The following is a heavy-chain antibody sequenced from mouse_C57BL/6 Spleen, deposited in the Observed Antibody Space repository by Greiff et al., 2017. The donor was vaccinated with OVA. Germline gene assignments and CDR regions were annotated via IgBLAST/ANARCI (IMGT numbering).Heavy chain of an antibody. Sequence: VQLQQSGAELVRPGASVKLSCKASGYTFTDYYINWVKQRPGQGLEWIARIYPGSGNTYYNEKFKGKATLTAEKSSSTAYMQLSSLTSEDSAVYFCARRAYSSYWYFDVWGTGTTVTVSS. J-gene: IGHJ1*03. CDR1: GYTFTDYY. V-gene: IGHV1-76*01. D-gene: IGHD2-10*01. CDR2: IYPGSGNT. CDR3: ARRAYSSYWYFDV.